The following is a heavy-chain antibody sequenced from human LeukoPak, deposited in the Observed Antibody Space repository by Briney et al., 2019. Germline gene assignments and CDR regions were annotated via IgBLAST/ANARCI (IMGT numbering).Heavy chain of an antibody. D-gene: IGHD3-10*01. CDR1: GFTFSSCG. CDR3: ATGRTMVRGWDSGFDY. V-gene: IGHV3-30*03. Sequence: PGRSLRLSCAASGFTFSSCGIHWVRQAPGKGLEWVAVISYDGSNKYYADSVKGRFTISRDNSKNTMYLQMNSLSAEDTAVYYCATGRTMVRGWDSGFDYWGQGTLVTVSS. CDR2: ISYDGSNK. J-gene: IGHJ4*02.